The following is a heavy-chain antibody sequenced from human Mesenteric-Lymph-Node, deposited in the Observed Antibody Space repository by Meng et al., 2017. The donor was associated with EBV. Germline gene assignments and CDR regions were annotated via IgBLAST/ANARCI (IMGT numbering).Heavy chain of an antibody. D-gene: IGHD6-25*01. CDR1: GFSLSTSGVG. J-gene: IGHJ4*02. CDR3: ARSGGYGTPLDY. CDR2: VYWDDDK. Sequence: KESGPTLVKPTQTLTLTCTFSGFSLSTSGVGVGWIRQPPGGALEWLALVYWDDDKGYSPSLRSRLTITRDTSKNQVVLTMTNMDPVDTGTYFCARSGGYGTPLDYWGQGTLVTVSS. V-gene: IGHV2-5*02.